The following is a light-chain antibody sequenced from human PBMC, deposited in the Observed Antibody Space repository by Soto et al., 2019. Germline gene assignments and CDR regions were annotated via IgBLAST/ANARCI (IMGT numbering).Light chain of an antibody. CDR3: LQYSSHSWT. Sequence: DIQMTQSPSTLSASVGDRGTITCRASRSISDWLAWYQQKPGKAPELLIFDASSLKSGVPSRFSGSGSGTEFTLTISRLQPDDVATYYCLQYSSHSWTFGQGTKVDIK. J-gene: IGKJ1*01. CDR1: RSISDW. CDR2: DAS. V-gene: IGKV1-5*01.